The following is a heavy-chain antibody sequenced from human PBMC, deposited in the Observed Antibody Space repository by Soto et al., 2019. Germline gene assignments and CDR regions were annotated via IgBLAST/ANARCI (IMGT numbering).Heavy chain of an antibody. CDR1: GFTFSSYE. CDR2: ISSSGSTI. Sequence: GGSLRLSCAASGFTFSSYEMNWVRQAPGKGLEWVSYISSSGSTIYYADSVKGRFTISRDNAKNSLYLQMNSLRAEDTAVYYCASHVTYGGRISFFDYWGQGTLVTVSS. V-gene: IGHV3-48*03. J-gene: IGHJ4*02. D-gene: IGHD4-17*01. CDR3: ASHVTYGGRISFFDY.